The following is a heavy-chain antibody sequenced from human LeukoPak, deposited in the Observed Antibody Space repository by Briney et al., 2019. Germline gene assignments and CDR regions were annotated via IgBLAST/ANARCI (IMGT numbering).Heavy chain of an antibody. V-gene: IGHV1-2*02. D-gene: IGHD3-22*01. Sequence: VASVKVSCKASGYTFTDYYMHWVRQAPGQGLEWMGWINPNSGVTNYAQKFQGRVAMTRDTSISTAYMELSRLRSDDTAVYYCASGFMGYDRSGYYDDAFDIWGQGTTVTVSS. CDR1: GYTFTDYY. CDR2: INPNSGVT. CDR3: ASGFMGYDRSGYYDDAFDI. J-gene: IGHJ3*02.